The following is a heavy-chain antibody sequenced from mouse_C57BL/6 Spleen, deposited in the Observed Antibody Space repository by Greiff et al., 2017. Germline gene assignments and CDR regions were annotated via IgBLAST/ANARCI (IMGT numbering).Heavy chain of an antibody. V-gene: IGHV2-2*01. CDR3: ARKGGNGSSYYAMDY. D-gene: IGHD1-1*01. Sequence: QVQLKQSGPGLVQPSQSLSITCTVSGFSLTSYGVHWVRQSPGKGLEWLGVIWSGGSTDYNAAFISRLSISKDNSKSQVLFKINRLQADDTAIYYCARKGGNGSSYYAMDYWGQGTSVTVSS. CDR2: IWSGGST. CDR1: GFSLTSYG. J-gene: IGHJ4*01.